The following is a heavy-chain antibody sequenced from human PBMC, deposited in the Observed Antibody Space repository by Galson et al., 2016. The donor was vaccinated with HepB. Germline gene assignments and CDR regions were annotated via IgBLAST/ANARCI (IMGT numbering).Heavy chain of an antibody. CDR3: VRAQTTLSKGVPINYFDF. D-gene: IGHD4-17*01. V-gene: IGHV3-30*09. J-gene: IGHJ4*02. Sequence: SLRLSCAASGFTFSPYALHWARQAPGKGPDWVAFISPDGTNTHYSESVKGRFAISRENSQNMLYLQMNSLRPEDTAVYYCVRAQTTLSKGVPINYFDFWGQGTLVTVSS. CDR2: ISPDGTNT. CDR1: GFTFSPYA.